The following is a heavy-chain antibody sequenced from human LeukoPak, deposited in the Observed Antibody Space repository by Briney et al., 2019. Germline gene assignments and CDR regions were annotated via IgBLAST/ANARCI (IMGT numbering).Heavy chain of an antibody. CDR1: GFTFSDYY. D-gene: IGHD3-3*01. V-gene: IGHV3-11*06. J-gene: IGHJ5*02. Sequence: GGSLRLSCAASGFTFSDYYMSWIRQAPGKGLEWVSSISSSSSYIYYADSVKGRFTISRDNAKNSLYLQMNSLRAEDTAVYYCARDRSGGDDFWSGYYTNYFDPWGQGTLVTVSS. CDR2: ISSSSSYI. CDR3: ARDRSGGDDFWSGYYTNYFDP.